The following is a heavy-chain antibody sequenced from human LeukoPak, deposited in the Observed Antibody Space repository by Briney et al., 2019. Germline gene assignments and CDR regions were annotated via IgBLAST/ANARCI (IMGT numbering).Heavy chain of an antibody. D-gene: IGHD6-13*01. Sequence: RGESLKISCKGFGYSFTTYWISWVRQMPGKGLEWMGRIDPSDSYTNYSPSFQGHVTISADKSFSTAYLQWTSLKASDTAMYYCARHAKAYGSSCDYWGQGTLVTVSS. CDR1: GYSFTTYW. CDR3: ARHAKAYGSSCDY. V-gene: IGHV5-10-1*01. J-gene: IGHJ4*02. CDR2: IDPSDSYT.